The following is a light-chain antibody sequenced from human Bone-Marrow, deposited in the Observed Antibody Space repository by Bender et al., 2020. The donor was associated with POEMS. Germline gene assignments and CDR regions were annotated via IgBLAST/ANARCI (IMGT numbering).Light chain of an antibody. Sequence: QSALTQPASASGSPGQSVTISCTGSRSDVGSYNYVSWYQQHTGKAPRLMIFEVTERPSGVPGRFSGSKSGDTTSLTISGLQAEDESHYYCCSYAGGVVFGGGTKVTVL. CDR1: RSDVGSYNY. V-gene: IGLV2-8*01. J-gene: IGLJ2*01. CDR2: EVT. CDR3: CSYAGGVV.